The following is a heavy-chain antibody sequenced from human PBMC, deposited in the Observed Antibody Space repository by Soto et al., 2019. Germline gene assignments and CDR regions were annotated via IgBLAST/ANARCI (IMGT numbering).Heavy chain of an antibody. J-gene: IGHJ4*02. CDR1: GFTFSSYS. V-gene: IGHV3-21*01. CDR3: ERAIRPIVDDNSGHY. Sequence: GGSLRLSCGASGFTFSSYSMNWVRQAPGKGLAWVSSISSSSSYIYYADSVKGRFTISRDNAKNSLYLQMNSLRAEDTAVYYCERAIRPIVDDNSGHYWDQGTRVSVSS. CDR2: ISSSSSYI. D-gene: IGHD1-26*01.